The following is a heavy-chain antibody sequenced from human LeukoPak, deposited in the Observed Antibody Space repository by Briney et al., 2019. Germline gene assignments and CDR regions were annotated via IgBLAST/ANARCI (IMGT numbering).Heavy chain of an antibody. J-gene: IGHJ4*02. CDR3: AIEGYYDSSGYGVGY. V-gene: IGHV3-11*01. Sequence: GGSLRLSCAASGFTFSDYYMSWIRQAPGKGLEWISYITNSGTTIYYADSVKGRFTISRDNAKNSLYLQMNSLRAEDTAVYYCAIEGYYDSSGYGVGYWGQGTLVTVSS. D-gene: IGHD3-22*01. CDR1: GFTFSDYY. CDR2: ITNSGTTI.